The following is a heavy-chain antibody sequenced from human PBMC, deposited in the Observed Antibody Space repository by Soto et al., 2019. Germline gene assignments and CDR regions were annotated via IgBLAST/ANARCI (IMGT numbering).Heavy chain of an antibody. Sequence: EVLLLESGGGLVQPGGSLRLSCAASGFTFNNYAMAWVRQAPGKGLEWVSRISDSSVSTDYIDSVRGRFTISRDNSKNTVYLHMNSLRDEDTALYYCVKLGVAVDGHFDYWGQGTLVTVSS. V-gene: IGHV3-23*01. D-gene: IGHD6-19*01. CDR3: VKLGVAVDGHFDY. CDR1: GFTFNNYA. CDR2: ISDSSVST. J-gene: IGHJ4*02.